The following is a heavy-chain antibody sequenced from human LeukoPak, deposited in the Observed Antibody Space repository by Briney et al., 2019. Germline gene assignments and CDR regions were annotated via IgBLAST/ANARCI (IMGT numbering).Heavy chain of an antibody. CDR1: GFIFSSYW. Sequence: GGSLRLSCAASGFIFSSYWMSWVRQAPGKGLEWVANIKQDGSEKYYVDSVKGRFTIPRDNAKNSLYLQMNSLRAEDTAVYYCARGGRYFDWFGGAFDIWGQGTMVTVSS. CDR2: IKQDGSEK. V-gene: IGHV3-7*01. CDR3: ARGGRYFDWFGGAFDI. J-gene: IGHJ3*02. D-gene: IGHD3-9*01.